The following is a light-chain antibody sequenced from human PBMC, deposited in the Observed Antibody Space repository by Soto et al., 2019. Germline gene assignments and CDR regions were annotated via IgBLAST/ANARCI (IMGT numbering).Light chain of an antibody. Sequence: QSVLTQPASVSGSPGQSITISCTGTSSXVGGYNYVSWYQQHPGKAPKLMIYEVSNRPSGVSNRFSGSKSGNTASLTISGXXAXXXAXXYCSSYTSSSTFYVFGTGTKLTVL. J-gene: IGLJ1*01. CDR2: EVS. CDR3: SSYTSSSTFYV. CDR1: SSXVGGYNY. V-gene: IGLV2-14*01.